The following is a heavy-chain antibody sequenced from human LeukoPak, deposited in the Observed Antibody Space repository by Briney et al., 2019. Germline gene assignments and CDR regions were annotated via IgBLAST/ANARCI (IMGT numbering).Heavy chain of an antibody. V-gene: IGHV3-7*01. CDR2: IKQDGSEK. D-gene: IGHD6-19*01. Sequence: GGSLRLSCAASGFTFSSYWMSWVRQAPGKGLEWVANIKQDGSEKYYVDSVKGRFTISRDNAKNSLYLQMNSLRAEDTAVYYCARESVTEYSSGPYYYYGMDVWGQGTTVTVSS. J-gene: IGHJ6*02. CDR1: GFTFSSYW. CDR3: ARESVTEYSSGPYYYYGMDV.